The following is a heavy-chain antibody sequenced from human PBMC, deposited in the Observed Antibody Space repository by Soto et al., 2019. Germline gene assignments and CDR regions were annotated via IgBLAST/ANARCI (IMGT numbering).Heavy chain of an antibody. CDR3: ARDRRDGWIFDY. J-gene: IGHJ4*02. V-gene: IGHV4-30-2*01. CDR2: IYYTGGT. CDR1: GDSISSGGYS. D-gene: IGHD5-12*01. Sequence: QLQLQESGSGLVKPSQTLSLTCAVSGDSISSGGYSWNWIRQPPGKGLEWIGYIYYTGGTSYNPSLQSRVTISVDTSKNQFSLKLSSVTAADTAVYYCARDRRDGWIFDYWAREPWSPSPQ.